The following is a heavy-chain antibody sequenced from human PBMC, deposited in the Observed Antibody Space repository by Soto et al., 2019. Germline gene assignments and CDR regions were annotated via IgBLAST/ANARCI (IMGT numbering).Heavy chain of an antibody. Sequence: GESLKISCKGSGYSFTSYWIGWVRQAPGKGLEWVAVISYDGSNKYYADSVKGRFTISRDNSKNTLYLQMNSLRAEDTAVYYCAKDIPVAGTHYFDYWGQGTLVTVSS. CDR3: AKDIPVAGTHYFDY. J-gene: IGHJ4*02. D-gene: IGHD6-19*01. CDR2: ISYDGSNK. CDR1: GYSFTSYW. V-gene: IGHV3-30*18.